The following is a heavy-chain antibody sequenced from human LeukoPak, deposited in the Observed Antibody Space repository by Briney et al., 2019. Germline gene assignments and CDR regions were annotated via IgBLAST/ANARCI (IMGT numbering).Heavy chain of an antibody. CDR3: ASLDTAMVTWRDN. D-gene: IGHD5-18*01. CDR2: IKRDGSET. V-gene: IGHV3-7*03. CDR1: RFLFSGQW. J-gene: IGHJ4*02. Sequence: PGGSLRVSCEASRFLFSGQWMSSVRQAPGGGLEWVAHIKRDGSETYYVNSVKGRFTISRDNAKNSLFLQMNSLRVEDTAVYYCASLDTAMVTWRDNWGQGTLVTVSS.